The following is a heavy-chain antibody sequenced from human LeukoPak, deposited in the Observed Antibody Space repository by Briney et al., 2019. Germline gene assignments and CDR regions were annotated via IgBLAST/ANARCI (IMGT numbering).Heavy chain of an antibody. Sequence: GGSLRLSCAASGFTFSNYAMSWVRQAPGKGLEWVSATIGSGGNTYYADSVKGRFTISRDNSKNTVFLQMNSLRAEDTAVYYCAKWGDYDVLTGYYVSDYWGQGTLVTVSS. CDR2: TIGSGGNT. J-gene: IGHJ4*02. CDR3: AKWGDYDVLTGYYVSDY. CDR1: GFTFSNYA. V-gene: IGHV3-23*01. D-gene: IGHD3-9*01.